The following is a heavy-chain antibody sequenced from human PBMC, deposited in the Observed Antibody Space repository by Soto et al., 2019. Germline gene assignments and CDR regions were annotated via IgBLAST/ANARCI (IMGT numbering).Heavy chain of an antibody. CDR3: ARDRTIVGASDTYYYGMSV. V-gene: IGHV4-59*01. Sequence: SETLPLTCTVSGGSISSYYWSWIRQPPGKGLEWIGHIYYSRSTKYNPSLKSRVTISVDTSKNQFFLKVSSVTAADSAVYYCARDRTIVGASDTYYYGMSVWGQGTPVTVSS. D-gene: IGHD1-26*01. CDR2: IYYSRST. J-gene: IGHJ6*02. CDR1: GGSISSYY.